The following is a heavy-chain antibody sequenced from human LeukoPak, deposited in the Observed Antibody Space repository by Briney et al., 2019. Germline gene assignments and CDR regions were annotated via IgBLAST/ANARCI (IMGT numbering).Heavy chain of an antibody. CDR2: INHSGST. CDR1: GGSFSGYY. Sequence: SETLSLTCAVYGGSFSGYYWSWIRQPPGKGLEWIGEINHSGSTNYNPSLKSRVTISVDTSKNQFSLKLSSVTAADTAVYYCARRLSSSWSLTPSPFDYWGQGTLVTVSS. D-gene: IGHD6-13*01. J-gene: IGHJ4*02. CDR3: ARRLSSSWSLTPSPFDY. V-gene: IGHV4-34*01.